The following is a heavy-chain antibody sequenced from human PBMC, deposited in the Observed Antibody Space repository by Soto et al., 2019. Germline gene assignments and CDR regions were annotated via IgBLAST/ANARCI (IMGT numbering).Heavy chain of an antibody. CDR1: GFTFRTYA. Sequence: QVQLVESGGGVVQPGRSLRLSCLASGFTFRTYAMQWVRQAPGKGLEWVAGISYDGPYIYYADSVKGRFSISRDNSKNPLYLQMNSLRAEDTAVHYCAVGYGGSRRNWFDPWGQGTLVTVSS. CDR2: ISYDGPYI. V-gene: IGHV3-30-3*01. D-gene: IGHD4-17*01. J-gene: IGHJ5*02. CDR3: AVGYGGSRRNWFDP.